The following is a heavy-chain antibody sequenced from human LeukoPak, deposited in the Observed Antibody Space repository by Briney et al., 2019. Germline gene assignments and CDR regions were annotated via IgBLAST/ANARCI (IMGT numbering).Heavy chain of an antibody. V-gene: IGHV3-74*01. CDR2: INSDGSSI. CDR3: AKSYTSSWYHFDY. Sequence: GGSLRLSCAASGFTISSYWKHWVRQAPGKGLVWVSRINSDGSSISYADSVKGRFTISRDNAKNTLYLQMNSLRAEDTAVYYCAKSYTSSWYHFDYWGQGTLVTVSS. D-gene: IGHD6-13*01. CDR1: GFTISSYW. J-gene: IGHJ4*02.